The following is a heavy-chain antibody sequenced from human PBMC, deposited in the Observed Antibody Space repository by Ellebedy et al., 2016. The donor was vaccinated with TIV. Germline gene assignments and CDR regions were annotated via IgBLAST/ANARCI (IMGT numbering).Heavy chain of an antibody. Sequence: GESLKISCAASGLTFSDHHMDWVRQAPGKGLEWVGRIRNKANSYTTEYAASVKGRFTISTDESKNSLHLQMNSLKTEDTAVYFCASIIIMRTVSSWFDPWGQGTLVTVSS. CDR2: IRNKANSYTT. J-gene: IGHJ5*02. V-gene: IGHV3-72*01. CDR3: ASIIIMRTVSSWFDP. D-gene: IGHD4-17*01. CDR1: GLTFSDHH.